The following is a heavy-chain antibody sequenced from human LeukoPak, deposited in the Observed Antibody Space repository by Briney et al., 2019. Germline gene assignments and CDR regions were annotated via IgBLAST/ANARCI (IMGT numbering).Heavy chain of an antibody. Sequence: ASVKVSCKASGYTFTGYYMHWVRQAPGQGLEWMGWINPNSGGTNYAQKFQGRVTMTRDTSISTAYMEVSRLRSDDTAVYYCARVFYAKDIVVVPAYYYYYLDVWGKGTTDTVSS. D-gene: IGHD2-2*01. J-gene: IGHJ6*03. V-gene: IGHV1-2*02. CDR1: GYTFTGYY. CDR3: ARVFYAKDIVVVPAYYYYYLDV. CDR2: INPNSGGT.